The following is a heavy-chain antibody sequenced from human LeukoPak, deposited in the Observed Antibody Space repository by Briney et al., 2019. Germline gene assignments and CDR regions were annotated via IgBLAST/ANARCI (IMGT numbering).Heavy chain of an antibody. CDR3: ARGVPYDSWSGPHYSDY. J-gene: IGHJ4*02. CDR2: IKQDGSQE. CDR1: RFTLSTYW. V-gene: IGHV3-7*01. Sequence: GSLRLSCAASRFTLSTYWMGWVRQAPGKGLEWVAHIKQDGSQEYYVDSVKGRFTISRDSAKNSLYLQMNSLRAEDTAVYYCARGVPYDSWSGPHYSDYWGQGTLVTVSS. D-gene: IGHD3-3*01.